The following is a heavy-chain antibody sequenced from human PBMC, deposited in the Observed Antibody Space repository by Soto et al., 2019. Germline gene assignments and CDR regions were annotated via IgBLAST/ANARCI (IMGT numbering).Heavy chain of an antibody. CDR2: ISDIGTT. J-gene: IGHJ6*02. D-gene: IGHD2-2*01. CDR1: SGSISTYS. Sequence: PSETLSLTCTVSSGSISTYSWNWIRQPPGKGLEWVGYISDIGTTNYNPSLKSRVTISVDTSKNQFSLKLSSVTAADTAVYYCARGEGCSSTSCYSYYYYGMDVWGQGTTVTVSS. CDR3: ARGEGCSSTSCYSYYYYGMDV. V-gene: IGHV4-59*12.